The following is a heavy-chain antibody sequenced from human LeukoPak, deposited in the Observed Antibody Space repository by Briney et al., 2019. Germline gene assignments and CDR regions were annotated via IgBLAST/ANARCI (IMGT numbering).Heavy chain of an antibody. Sequence: GGSLRLSCAASGFTFSNYAIHWVRQAPGKGLEWVSIVGGRGVKTYYADSVKGRFTISSDNSKNTVYLQMNSLRAEDTAVYYCAKRGDCSGTCTYDYWGQGTLVTVSS. J-gene: IGHJ4*02. V-gene: IGHV3-23*01. CDR1: GFTFSNYA. CDR3: AKRGDCSGTCTYDY. D-gene: IGHD2-2*01. CDR2: VGGRGVKT.